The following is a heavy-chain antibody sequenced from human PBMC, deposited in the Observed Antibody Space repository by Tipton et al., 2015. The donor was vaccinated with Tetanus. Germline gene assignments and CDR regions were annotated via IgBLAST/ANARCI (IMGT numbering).Heavy chain of an antibody. CDR2: MYSGGDT. Sequence: SLRLSCVASGFIVSSHYMSWVRQAPGKGLEWVSVMYSGGDTYYVDSVKGRFTISRDNAKNSLYLQMNSLRADDTGVYYCASGSALDYWGQGTPVTVSS. D-gene: IGHD6-25*01. V-gene: IGHV3-53*01. J-gene: IGHJ4*02. CDR3: ASGSALDY. CDR1: GFIVSSHY.